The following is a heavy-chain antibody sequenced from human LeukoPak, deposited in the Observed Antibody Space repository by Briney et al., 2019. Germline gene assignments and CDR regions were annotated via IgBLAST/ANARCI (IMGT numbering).Heavy chain of an antibody. CDR2: ISSSGSTI. CDR1: GFTFSRYE. V-gene: IGHV3-48*03. D-gene: IGHD4-23*01. Sequence: PGGSLRLSCAASGFTFSRYEMNWVRQAPGKWLEWVSYISSSGSTIYYADSVKGRFTISRDNAKNSLYLQMNSLRAEDTAVYYCASSTPHTSFDYWSQGTLGTVSS. J-gene: IGHJ4*02. CDR3: ASSTPHTSFDY.